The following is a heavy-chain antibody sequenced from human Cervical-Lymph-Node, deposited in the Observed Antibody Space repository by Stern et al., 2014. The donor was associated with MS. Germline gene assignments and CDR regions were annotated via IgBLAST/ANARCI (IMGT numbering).Heavy chain of an antibody. CDR1: GGSFSDFY. CDR3: ASAAYSSSQVSWFDR. J-gene: IGHJ5*02. D-gene: IGHD6-13*01. CDR2: INHSGST. Sequence: QVQLQQWGAGPVKPSETLSLTCAVYGGSFSDFYWTWIRQPPGKALEWIGEINHSGSTNYNPSLRSRVTISVDTARTESSLRLRSVTAADTAVYYCASAAYSSSQVSWFDRWGQGTLVTVSS. V-gene: IGHV4-34*01.